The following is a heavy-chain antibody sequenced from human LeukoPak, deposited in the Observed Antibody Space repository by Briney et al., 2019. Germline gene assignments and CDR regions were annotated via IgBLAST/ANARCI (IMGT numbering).Heavy chain of an antibody. J-gene: IGHJ3*02. Sequence: GGSLRLSCAASGFTFSSYAMSWVRQAPGKGLEWVSAISGSGGSTYYADSVKGRFTISRDNSKNTLYLQMDSLRAEDTAVYYCAKDRGGDIVVVPAAPGAFDIWGQGTMVTVSS. CDR1: GFTFSSYA. D-gene: IGHD2-2*01. CDR3: AKDRGGDIVVVPAAPGAFDI. CDR2: ISGSGGST. V-gene: IGHV3-23*01.